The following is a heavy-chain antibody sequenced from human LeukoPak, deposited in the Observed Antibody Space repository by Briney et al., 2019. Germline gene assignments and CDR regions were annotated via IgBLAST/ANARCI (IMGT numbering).Heavy chain of an antibody. Sequence: GRSLRLSCAASGFTFSRYAMHWVRQAPGKGLERVAVISSDGSNKYYSDSVKGRFTISRDNSKNMLYLQMNSLRGDDTAVYYGLSRDLDYWGQGALVTVSS. CDR2: ISSDGSNK. J-gene: IGHJ4*02. V-gene: IGHV3-30-3*01. CDR1: GFTFSRYA. CDR3: LSRDLDY. D-gene: IGHD2-15*01.